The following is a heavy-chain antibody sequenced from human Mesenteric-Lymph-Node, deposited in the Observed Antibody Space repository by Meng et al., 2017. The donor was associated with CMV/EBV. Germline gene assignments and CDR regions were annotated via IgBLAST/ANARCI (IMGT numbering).Heavy chain of an antibody. V-gene: IGHV4-34*01. J-gene: IGHJ5*02. CDR2: INHSGST. CDR3: ARGLRMRNWFDP. D-gene: IGHD3-16*01. CDR1: GGSFSGYY. Sequence: GSLRLSCAVYGGSFSGYYWSWIRQPPGKGLEWIGEINHSGSTNYNLSLKSRVTISVDTSKNQFSLKLSSVTAADTAVYYCARGLRMRNWFDPWGQGTLVTVSS.